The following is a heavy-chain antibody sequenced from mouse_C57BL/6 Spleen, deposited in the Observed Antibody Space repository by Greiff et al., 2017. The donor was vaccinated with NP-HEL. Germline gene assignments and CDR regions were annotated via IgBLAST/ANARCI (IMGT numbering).Heavy chain of an antibody. Sequence: QVQLKQSGAELVKPGASVKLSCKASGYTFTEYTIHWVKQRSGQGLEWIGWFYPGSGSIRYIEKFKDKATLTADKSSSTVYMELSRLTSEDSAVYFCARHEDNYYGTHYFDYWGQGTTLTVSS. CDR3: ARHEDNYYGTHYFDY. J-gene: IGHJ2*01. CDR2: FYPGSGSI. V-gene: IGHV1-62-2*01. CDR1: GYTFTEYT. D-gene: IGHD2-1*01.